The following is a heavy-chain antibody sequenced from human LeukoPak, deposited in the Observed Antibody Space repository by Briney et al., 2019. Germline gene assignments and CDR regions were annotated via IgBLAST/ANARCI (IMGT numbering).Heavy chain of an antibody. V-gene: IGHV4-59*01. Sequence: PSETLSLTCTVSGGSISSYYWSWIRQPPGKGLEWIGYIYYSGSTNYNPSLKSRVTISVDTSKNQFSLELSSVTAADTAVYYCARVAQGWFDPWGQGTLDTVSS. CDR2: IYYSGST. CDR1: GGSISSYY. J-gene: IGHJ5*02. CDR3: ARVAQGWFDP.